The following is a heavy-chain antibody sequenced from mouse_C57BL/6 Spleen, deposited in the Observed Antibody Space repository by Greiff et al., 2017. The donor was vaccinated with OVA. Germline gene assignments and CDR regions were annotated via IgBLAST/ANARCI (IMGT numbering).Heavy chain of an antibody. J-gene: IGHJ3*01. CDR3: ARIHYSNPWFAY. CDR2: IDPSDSYT. D-gene: IGHD2-5*01. V-gene: IGHV1-59*01. Sequence: VQLQQPGAELVRPGTSVKLSCKASGYTFTSYWMHWVKQRPGQGLEWIGVIDPSDSYTNYNQKFKGKATLTVDTSSSTAYMQLSSLTSEDSAVYYCARIHYSNPWFAYWGQGTLVTVSA. CDR1: GYTFTSYW.